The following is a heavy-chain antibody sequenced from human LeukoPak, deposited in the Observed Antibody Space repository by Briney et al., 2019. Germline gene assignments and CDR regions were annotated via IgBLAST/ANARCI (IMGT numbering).Heavy chain of an antibody. CDR3: ATTLGSGWYYPTFDY. V-gene: IGHV1-24*01. Sequence: GASVKVSCKVSGYTLTELSMHWVRQAPGKGLEWMGGFDPEDGETIYAQKFQGRVTMTEDTSTDIAYMELSSLRSEDTAVYYCATTLGSGWYYPTFDYWGQGTLVTVSS. CDR1: GYTLTELS. J-gene: IGHJ4*02. D-gene: IGHD6-19*01. CDR2: FDPEDGET.